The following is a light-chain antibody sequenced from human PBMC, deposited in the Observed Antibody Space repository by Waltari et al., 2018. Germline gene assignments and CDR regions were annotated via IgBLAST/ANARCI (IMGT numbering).Light chain of an antibody. J-gene: IGLJ1*01. Sequence: QSALTQPASVSGSPGQSITISCTGTSSDIRKFNHVSWYQQHPGKAPKLIIFEDDKRPFGVSSRFSASKSGNTASLIIAGLQVDDEADYFCCSYAGDVTYVFGAGTKVTVL. CDR1: SSDIRKFNH. CDR3: CSYAGDVTYV. V-gene: IGLV2-23*01. CDR2: EDD.